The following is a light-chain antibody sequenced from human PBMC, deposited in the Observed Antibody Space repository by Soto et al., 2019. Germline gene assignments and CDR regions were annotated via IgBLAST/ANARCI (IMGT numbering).Light chain of an antibody. CDR3: SSYSSSSTLVV. CDR1: SSDVGGYKY. V-gene: IGLV2-14*01. J-gene: IGLJ2*01. CDR2: DVS. Sequence: QSALTQPASVSGSPGQSITISCTGSSSDVGGYKYVSWYQQHPGKAPKLMIYDVSNRPSGVSNRFSGSKSGSTASLTISGLQAEDEADYYCSSYSSSSTLVVFGGGTKVTVL.